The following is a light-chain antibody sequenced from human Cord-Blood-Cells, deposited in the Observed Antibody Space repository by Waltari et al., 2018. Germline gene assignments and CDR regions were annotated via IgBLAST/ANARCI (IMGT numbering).Light chain of an antibody. CDR2: VAS. V-gene: IGKV3-15*01. J-gene: IGKJ2*01. Sequence: EIAITHSPGTQSVAPGARATVTCRDSQSVSSNLARYQQKPCQAPSLLIDVASNRATGIPARFSGSESETEFTLTISSLQAEDCALYYCQQYKNRPPYTVGQGIKLEIK. CDR1: QSVSSN. CDR3: QQYKNRPPYT.